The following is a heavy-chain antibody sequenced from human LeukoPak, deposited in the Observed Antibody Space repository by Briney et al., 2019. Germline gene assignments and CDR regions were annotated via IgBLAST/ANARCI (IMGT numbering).Heavy chain of an antibody. CDR1: GYTFTSYD. Sequence: ASVNVSCKASGYTFTSYDINWVRQAPGQGLEWMGWMNPNSGNTGYAQKFQGRVTITRNTSISTAYMELSSLRSENTAVYYCARSGSYSSPDYWGQGTLVTVSS. V-gene: IGHV1-8*03. CDR3: ARSGSYSSPDY. CDR2: MNPNSGNT. D-gene: IGHD1-26*01. J-gene: IGHJ4*02.